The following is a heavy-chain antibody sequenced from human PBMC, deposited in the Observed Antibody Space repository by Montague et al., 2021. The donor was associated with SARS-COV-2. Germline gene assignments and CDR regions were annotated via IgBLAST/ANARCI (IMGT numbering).Heavy chain of an antibody. CDR3: ASRKLSSSWYYYYGMDV. CDR1: GFTFSSYE. J-gene: IGHJ6*02. D-gene: IGHD6-13*01. V-gene: IGHV3-48*03. Sequence: SLSLSFSASGFTFSSYEMNWVRQAPGKGLEWVSYISSSGSTIYYADSVKGRFTISRDNAKNSLYLQMNSLRAEDTAVYYCASRKLSSSWYYYYGMDVWGQGTTVTVSS. CDR2: ISSSGSTI.